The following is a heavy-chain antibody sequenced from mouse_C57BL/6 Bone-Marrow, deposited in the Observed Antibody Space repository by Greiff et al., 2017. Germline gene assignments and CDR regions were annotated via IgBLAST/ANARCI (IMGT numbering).Heavy chain of an antibody. CDR2: IYPRDGRT. CDR1: GYTFTSYD. CDR3: ARLEFDGSSGDWYVDV. V-gene: IGHV1-85*01. Sequence: QVQLKESGPELVKPGASVKLSCKASGYTFTSYDINRVKQRPGQGLEWIGWIYPRDGRTKYNEKFKGKATLTVDTCSSTAYRELHSLTSDDSAVYCCARLEFDGSSGDWYVDVWGTGTTVTVSS. J-gene: IGHJ1*03. D-gene: IGHD1-1*01.